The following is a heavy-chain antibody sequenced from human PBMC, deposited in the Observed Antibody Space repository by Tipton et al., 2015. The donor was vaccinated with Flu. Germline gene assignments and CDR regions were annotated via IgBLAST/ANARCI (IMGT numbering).Heavy chain of an antibody. J-gene: IGHJ6*02. CDR2: GSTSGTT. CDR3: ATSRPHRYSYGMDV. D-gene: IGHD3-10*01. V-gene: IGHV4-61*02. CDR1: GGSVTSGSYY. Sequence: TLSLTCTVSGGSVTSGSYYWNWIRQPAGKGLEWLGRGSTSGTTNYNPSLQSRVTISVDTSKNQFSLRLISVTAADTAVYYCATSRPHRYSYGMDVWGQGATVSVPS.